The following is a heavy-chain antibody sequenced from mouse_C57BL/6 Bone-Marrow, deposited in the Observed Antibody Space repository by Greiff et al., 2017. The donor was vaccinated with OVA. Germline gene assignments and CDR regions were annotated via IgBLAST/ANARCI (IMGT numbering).Heavy chain of an antibody. CDR2: IDPSDSYT. V-gene: IGHV1-59*01. CDR1: GYTFTSYW. Sequence: QVQLQQPGAELVRPGTSVKLSCKASGYTFTSYWMHWVKQRPGQGLEWIGVIDPSDSYTNYHQQFKGTATLTVDTSSSTAYMQLSSLTSEDSAVYYCARDWEGFAYWGQGTLVTVSA. D-gene: IGHD4-1*01. CDR3: ARDWEGFAY. J-gene: IGHJ3*01.